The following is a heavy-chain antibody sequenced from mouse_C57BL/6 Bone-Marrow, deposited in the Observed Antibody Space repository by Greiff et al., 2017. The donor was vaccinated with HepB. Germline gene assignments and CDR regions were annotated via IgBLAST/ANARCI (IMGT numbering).Heavy chain of an antibody. J-gene: IGHJ3*01. Sequence: EVKVEESGGGLVQPGESLKLSCESNEYEFPSHDMSWVRKTPEKRLELVAAINSDGGSTYYPDTMERRFIISRDNTKKTLYLQMRSLRSEDTALYYCARQKIYYGYDWFAYWGQGTLVTVSA. CDR2: INSDGGST. D-gene: IGHD2-2*01. V-gene: IGHV5-2*03. CDR1: EYEFPSHD. CDR3: ARQKIYYGYDWFAY.